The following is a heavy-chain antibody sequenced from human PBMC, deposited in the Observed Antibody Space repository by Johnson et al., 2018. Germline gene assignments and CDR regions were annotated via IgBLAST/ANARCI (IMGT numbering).Heavy chain of an antibody. Sequence: VQLQESGPGLVKPSETLSLTCTVSGGSISSYWWSWIRQHPGKGLEYIGYVYHSGSTIYNPSLESRVTISIDTPKNQFSLKLRSVTAADTAMYYCARGGEYFQDWGQGTLVTVSS. J-gene: IGHJ1*01. CDR3: ARGGEYFQD. CDR2: VYHSGST. CDR1: GGSISSYW. V-gene: IGHV4-59*01. D-gene: IGHD6-25*01.